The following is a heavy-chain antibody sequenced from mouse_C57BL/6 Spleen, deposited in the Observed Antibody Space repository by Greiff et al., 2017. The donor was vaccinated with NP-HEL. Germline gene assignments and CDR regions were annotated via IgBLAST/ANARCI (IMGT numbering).Heavy chain of an antibody. CDR1: GFTLSDYY. J-gene: IGHJ4*01. CDR2: INYDGSST. Sequence: EVKLVESEGGLVQPGSSMKLSCTASGFTLSDYYMAWVRQVPEKGLEWVANINYDGSSTYYLDSLKSRFIISRDNAKNILYLQMSSLKSGDTATYYCAREEIYYGNYDYAMDYWGQGTSVTVSS. CDR3: AREEIYYGNYDYAMDY. D-gene: IGHD2-1*01. V-gene: IGHV5-16*01.